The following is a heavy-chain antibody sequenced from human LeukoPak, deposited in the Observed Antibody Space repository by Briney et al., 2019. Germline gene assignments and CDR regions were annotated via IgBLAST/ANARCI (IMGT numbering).Heavy chain of an antibody. Sequence: GGSLRLSCAASGFTFSSYAMSWVRQAPGKGLEWVSGINWNGGSTGYADSVKGRFTISRDNAKNSLYLQMNSLRAEDTALYYCAREYLKYYDFWSGYTYWGQGTLVTVSS. CDR1: GFTFSSYA. D-gene: IGHD3-3*01. V-gene: IGHV3-20*04. J-gene: IGHJ4*02. CDR2: INWNGGST. CDR3: AREYLKYYDFWSGYTY.